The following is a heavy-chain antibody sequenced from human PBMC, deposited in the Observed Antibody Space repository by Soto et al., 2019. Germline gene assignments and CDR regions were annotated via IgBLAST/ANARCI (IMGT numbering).Heavy chain of an antibody. Sequence: GGSLRLSCAASGFTFSSYGMHWVRQAPGKGLEWVAVIWYDGSKKYYADSVKGRFTISRDNSKNTLYLQMNSLRAEDTAVYYCARDSPTELNDYGDYVSRGMDVWGQGTTVTVSS. J-gene: IGHJ6*02. CDR1: GFTFSSYG. V-gene: IGHV3-33*01. CDR3: ARDSPTELNDYGDYVSRGMDV. CDR2: IWYDGSKK. D-gene: IGHD4-17*01.